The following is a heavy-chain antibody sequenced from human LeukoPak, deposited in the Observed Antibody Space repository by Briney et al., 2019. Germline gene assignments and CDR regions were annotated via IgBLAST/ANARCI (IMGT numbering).Heavy chain of an antibody. Sequence: GGSLRLSCAASGFTFSSYGMHWVRQAPGKGLEWVSVIWYDGSNKYYADSVKGRFTISRDDSKNALYLQMNSLRAEDTAVYYCARDLLSYDSSGSDAFDIWGQGTMVTVSS. CDR2: IWYDGSNK. J-gene: IGHJ3*02. D-gene: IGHD3-22*01. CDR3: ARDLLSYDSSGSDAFDI. CDR1: GFTFSSYG. V-gene: IGHV3-33*01.